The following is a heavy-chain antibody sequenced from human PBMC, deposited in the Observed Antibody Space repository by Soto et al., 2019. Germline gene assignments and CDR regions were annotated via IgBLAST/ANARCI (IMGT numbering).Heavy chain of an antibody. Sequence: LRLSCAASGFTFSSYGMHWVRQAPGKGLEWVAVISYDGRNKYYADSVKGRFTISRDNSKNTLYLQTSSLRPEDTAVYYCVKDGSSGWPYYYGMDVWGQGTTVTVS. V-gene: IGHV3-30*18. CDR2: ISYDGRNK. J-gene: IGHJ6*02. CDR3: VKDGSSGWPYYYGMDV. D-gene: IGHD6-19*01. CDR1: GFTFSSYG.